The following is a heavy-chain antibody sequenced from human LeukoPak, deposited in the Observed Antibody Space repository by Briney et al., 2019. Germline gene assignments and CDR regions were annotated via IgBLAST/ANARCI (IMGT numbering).Heavy chain of an antibody. J-gene: IGHJ5*02. CDR3: ARGYYGDYVSFDP. V-gene: IGHV1-2*02. Sequence: ASVKVSCKASGYTFTGYYMHWARQAPGQGLEWMGWINPNSGGTNYAQKFQGRVTMTRDTSISTAYMELSRLRSDDTAVYYCARGYYGDYVSFDPWGQGTLVTVSS. CDR1: GYTFTGYY. CDR2: INPNSGGT. D-gene: IGHD4-17*01.